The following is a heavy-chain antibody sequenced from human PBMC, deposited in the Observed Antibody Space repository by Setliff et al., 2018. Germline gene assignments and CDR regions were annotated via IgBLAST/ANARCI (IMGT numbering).Heavy chain of an antibody. CDR2: IKEDGSEK. Sequence: GGSLRLSCAASGFTFSSYSMNWVRQAPGKGLEWVANIKEDGSEKYYVDSVKGRFAISRDNAKNSLDLQMNSLRAEDTAVYYCARDHAADYWGQGTLVTVSS. J-gene: IGHJ4*02. CDR3: ARDHAADY. D-gene: IGHD6-13*01. V-gene: IGHV3-7*01. CDR1: GFTFSSYS.